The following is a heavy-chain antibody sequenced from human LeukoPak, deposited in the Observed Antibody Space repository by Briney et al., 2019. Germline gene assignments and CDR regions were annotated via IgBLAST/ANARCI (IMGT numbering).Heavy chain of an antibody. V-gene: IGHV3-30*04. CDR1: GFTFSSYA. D-gene: IGHD2-21*02. CDR3: ARVAVTAYFEY. J-gene: IGHJ4*02. Sequence: HTGRSLRLSCAASGFTFSSYAMHWVRQAPGKGLEWVAVISYDGSNEYYADSVKGRFTISRDNSKNTLYLQMNSLRAEDTAVYYCARVAVTAYFEYWGQGTLVTVSS. CDR2: ISYDGSNE.